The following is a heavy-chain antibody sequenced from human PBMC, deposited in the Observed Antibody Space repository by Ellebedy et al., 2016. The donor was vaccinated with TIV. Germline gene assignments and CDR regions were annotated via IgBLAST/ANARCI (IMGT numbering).Heavy chain of an antibody. CDR2: IIPIFGTA. J-gene: IGHJ4*02. D-gene: IGHD1-26*01. CDR3: ARAPVVLRGVGATEYYFDY. CDR1: GGTFSSYA. Sequence: SVKVSCXASGGTFSSYAISWVRQAPGQGFEWMGGIIPIFGTANYAQKFQGRVTITADESTSTAYMELSSLRSEDTAVYYCARAPVVLRGVGATEYYFDYWGQGTLVTVSS. V-gene: IGHV1-69*13.